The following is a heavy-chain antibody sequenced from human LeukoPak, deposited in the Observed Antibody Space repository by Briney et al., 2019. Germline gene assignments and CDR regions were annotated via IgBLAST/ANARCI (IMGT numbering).Heavy chain of an antibody. V-gene: IGHV4-59*01. CDR2: IYYSGST. D-gene: IGHD3-3*01. CDR3: ASFGVVSGSPPHFTTDAVDI. Sequence: SETLSLTCTVSGGSISSYYWSWIRQPPGKGLEGIGYIYYSGSTNYNPSLKSRVTISVDSSKNQFSLKLSSVTAADTAVYYCASFGVVSGSPPHFTTDAVDIWGQGTMVTVSS. CDR1: GGSISSYY. J-gene: IGHJ3*02.